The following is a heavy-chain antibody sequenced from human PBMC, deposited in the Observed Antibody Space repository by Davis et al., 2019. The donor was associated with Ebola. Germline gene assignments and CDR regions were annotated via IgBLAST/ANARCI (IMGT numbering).Heavy chain of an antibody. D-gene: IGHD2-21*02. Sequence: GGSLRLSCAASGFTFSSNSMNWVRQAPGTGLEWVSFISSSSNYIYYADSVKGRFTVSRDNAKNPLYLQMNSLRAEDTAVYYCVRDPALVVTGGGWFFGLWGRGTLVTVSS. V-gene: IGHV3-21*01. J-gene: IGHJ2*01. CDR3: VRDPALVVTGGGWFFGL. CDR2: ISSSSNYI. CDR1: GFTFSSNS.